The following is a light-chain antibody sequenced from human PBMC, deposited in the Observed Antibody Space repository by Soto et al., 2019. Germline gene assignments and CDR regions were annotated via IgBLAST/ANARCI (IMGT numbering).Light chain of an antibody. CDR2: WAS. Sequence: DIVMTQSPDSLAVSLGERVTINCKSSQSVLYSSNNRNYLAWFQQKPGQPPKLLIYWASTRESGVPDRFSGSGSGTDFTLTISSLQAEDFATYYCQQTRSYPSTFGGGTKVDIK. CDR3: QQTRSYPST. J-gene: IGKJ4*01. V-gene: IGKV4-1*01. CDR1: QSVLYSSNNRNY.